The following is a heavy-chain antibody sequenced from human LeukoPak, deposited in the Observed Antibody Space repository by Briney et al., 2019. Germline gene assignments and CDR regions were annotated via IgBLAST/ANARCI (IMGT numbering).Heavy chain of an antibody. V-gene: IGHV3-7*01. CDR1: RFTFSDYY. J-gene: IGHJ2*01. Sequence: PGGSLRLSCAASRFTFSDYYMTWVRQAPGRGLEWVANIKEDGSEKNYVDSMKGRFTISRDNAKNSVYLLLNSLTPEDTAVYYCARDLRAGGTWSYGVYFDLWGRGTLVTVSS. CDR2: IKEDGSEK. CDR3: ARDLRAGGTWSYGVYFDL. D-gene: IGHD4-17*01.